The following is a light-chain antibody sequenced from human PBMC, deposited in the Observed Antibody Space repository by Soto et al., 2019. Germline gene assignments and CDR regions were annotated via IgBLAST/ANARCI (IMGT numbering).Light chain of an antibody. CDR2: GAS. Sequence: EIVMTQSPATLSVSPGERATLSCRASQSVSSSLAWYQQKPGQAPRLLIYGASTRATGIPARFSGSGSGTEFTLTISRPQSEDFAVYYCQQYNNWPPGWTFGQGTKVEIK. CDR3: QQYNNWPPGWT. CDR1: QSVSSS. V-gene: IGKV3-15*01. J-gene: IGKJ1*01.